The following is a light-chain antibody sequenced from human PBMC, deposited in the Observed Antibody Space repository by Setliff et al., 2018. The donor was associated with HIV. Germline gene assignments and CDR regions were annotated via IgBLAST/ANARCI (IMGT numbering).Light chain of an antibody. Sequence: QSALAQPASVSGSPGQSITTSCTGTSSDVGLYNFVSWYQQHPGKVPKLIIYDVTNRPSGISHRFSGAKSGNTASLTISGLQADDEADYYCSSFRTSRKFVFGTGTKVTV. CDR3: SSFRTSRKFV. CDR2: DVT. J-gene: IGLJ1*01. CDR1: SSDVGLYNF. V-gene: IGLV2-14*01.